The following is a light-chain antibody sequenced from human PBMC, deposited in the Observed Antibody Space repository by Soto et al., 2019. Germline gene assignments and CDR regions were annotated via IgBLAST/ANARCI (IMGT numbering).Light chain of an antibody. CDR2: GAS. J-gene: IGKJ1*01. CDR1: ESVSNNF. V-gene: IGKV3-20*01. CDR3: QQYSSSPLT. Sequence: EIVLTHSPDTLSLSAGERATLSCRASESVSNNFLAWYQQQPGEATMLVIYGASSRSSGIPDRFSGSGSGTDFTLTISRLQPGDFAVYYCQQYSSSPLTFGQGTQLEIK.